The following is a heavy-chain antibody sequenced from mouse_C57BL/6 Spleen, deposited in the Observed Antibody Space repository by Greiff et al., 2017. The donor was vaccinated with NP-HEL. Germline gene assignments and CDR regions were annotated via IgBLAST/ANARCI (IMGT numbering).Heavy chain of an antibody. CDR1: GFTFSSYA. V-gene: IGHV5-4*01. CDR2: ISDGGSYT. D-gene: IGHD2-5*01. Sequence: EVKLVESGGGLVKPGGSLKLSCAASGFTFSSYAMSWVRQTPEKRLEWVATISDGGSYTYYPDNVKGRFTISRDNAKNNLYLQMSHLKSEDTAMYYCARDYSNYGAMDYWGQGTSVTVSS. J-gene: IGHJ4*01. CDR3: ARDYSNYGAMDY.